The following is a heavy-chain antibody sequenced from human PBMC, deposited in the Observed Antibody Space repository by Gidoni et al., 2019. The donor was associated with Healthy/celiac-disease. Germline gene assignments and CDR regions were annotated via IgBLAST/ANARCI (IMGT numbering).Heavy chain of an antibody. Sequence: EVQLVESGGGLVKPGGSLRLSCAASGFTFSSYRMNWVRQAPGKGLEWVSSISSSSSYIYYADSVKGRFTISRDNAKNSLYLQMNSLRAEDTAVYYCARDGIGYCSGGSCYEPNHDYWGQGTLVTVSS. J-gene: IGHJ4*02. CDR3: ARDGIGYCSGGSCYEPNHDY. CDR1: GFTFSSYR. CDR2: ISSSSSYI. D-gene: IGHD2-15*01. V-gene: IGHV3-21*01.